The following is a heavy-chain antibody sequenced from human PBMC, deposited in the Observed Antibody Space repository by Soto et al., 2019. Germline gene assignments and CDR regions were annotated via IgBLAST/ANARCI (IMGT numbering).Heavy chain of an antibody. CDR3: ARVPIDNWELPQNAFDI. Sequence: SETLSLTCTVSGGSISSGGYYWSWIRQHPGKGLEWIGYIYYSGSTYYNPSLKSRVTISVDTSKNQFSLKLSSVTAADTAVYYCARVPIDNWELPQNAFDIWGQGTMVTVSS. V-gene: IGHV4-31*03. CDR1: GGSISSGGYY. D-gene: IGHD1-20*01. CDR2: IYYSGST. J-gene: IGHJ3*02.